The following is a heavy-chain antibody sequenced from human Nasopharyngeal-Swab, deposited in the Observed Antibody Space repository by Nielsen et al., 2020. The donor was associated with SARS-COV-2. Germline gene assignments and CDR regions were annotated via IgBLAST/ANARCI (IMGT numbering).Heavy chain of an antibody. J-gene: IGHJ6*02. V-gene: IGHV3-33*01. CDR3: ARAPRMDV. CDR1: GFAFGSYG. Sequence: GESLKISCAASGFAFGSYGMHWVRQAPGRGLEWVAVIWYDASKIYYADSVKGRFTISRDNSKNMVYLQMNSLRVEDTAVYYCARAPRMDVWGQGTTVTVSS. CDR2: IWYDASKI.